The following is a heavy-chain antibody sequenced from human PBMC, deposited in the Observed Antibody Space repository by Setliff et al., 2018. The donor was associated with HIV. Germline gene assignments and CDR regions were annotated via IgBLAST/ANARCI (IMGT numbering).Heavy chain of an antibody. V-gene: IGHV1-24*01. J-gene: IGHJ3*02. CDR1: GYTLSELS. Sequence: ASVKVSCKVYGYTLSELSIHWVRQAPGKGLVWMGYFDPQDGETVYAQKFQGRVTLTEDTSTGTDYMELSSLTSDVTAVYYCAKERFTLIGLDSLDIWGQGTMVTVAS. CDR2: FDPQDGET. D-gene: IGHD3-9*01. CDR3: AKERFTLIGLDSLDI.